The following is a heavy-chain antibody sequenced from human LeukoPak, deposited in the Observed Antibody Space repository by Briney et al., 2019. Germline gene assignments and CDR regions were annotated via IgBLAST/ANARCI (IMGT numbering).Heavy chain of an antibody. D-gene: IGHD6-6*01. CDR1: GFTFSTHW. CDR3: ATGRAARLFDY. V-gene: IGHV3-7*01. CDR2: VKGDGSEK. J-gene: IGHJ4*02. Sequence: PGGSLRLSCAASGFTFSTHWMIWVRQAPGKGLEWVANVKGDGSEKYYVDSVKGRFTTSRDNAKNSLYLQMNSLRAEDTAVYYCATGRAARLFDYWGQGTLVTVSS.